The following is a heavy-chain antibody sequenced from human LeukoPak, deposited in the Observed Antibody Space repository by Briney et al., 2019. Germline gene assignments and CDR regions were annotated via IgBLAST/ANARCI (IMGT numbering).Heavy chain of an antibody. V-gene: IGHV1-18*01. CDR2: ISAYNGNT. CDR1: GYTFTSYG. J-gene: IGHJ4*02. Sequence: ASVKVSCKASGYTFTSYGISWVRQAPGQGIEWMGWISAYNGNTNYAQKHQGRVTMTTDTSTSTAYMELRSLRSDDTAVYYCARDRNDFWSGYYLKAESTNFDYWGQGTLVTVSS. CDR3: ARDRNDFWSGYYLKAESTNFDY. D-gene: IGHD3-3*01.